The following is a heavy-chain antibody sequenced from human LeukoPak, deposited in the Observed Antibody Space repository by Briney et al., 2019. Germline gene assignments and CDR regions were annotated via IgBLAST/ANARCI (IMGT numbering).Heavy chain of an antibody. D-gene: IGHD2-21*02. Sequence: GGSLRLSCAASGFTFSSYAMNWVRQAPGKGLEWVSGISGSGGSTYYADSVKGRFTISRDNSKNTLSLQMNSLRVEDTAVYYCAGSLAYCGGDCRLGDYWGQGTLVTVSS. V-gene: IGHV3-23*01. CDR2: ISGSGGST. J-gene: IGHJ4*02. CDR1: GFTFSSYA. CDR3: AGSLAYCGGDCRLGDY.